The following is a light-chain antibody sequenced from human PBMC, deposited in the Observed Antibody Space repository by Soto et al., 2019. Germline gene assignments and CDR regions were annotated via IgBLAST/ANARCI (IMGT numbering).Light chain of an antibody. J-gene: IGKJ1*01. Sequence: EIVLTQSPGTLSLSPGERATLSCRASQTVRDSYLAWYQQKPGQAPSLLLYDTSTRATGVPDRFSGSGSGTDFALTISRVEPEDFALYFCQQYGSSPGTFGQGTKVEI. CDR3: QQYGSSPGT. V-gene: IGKV3-20*01. CDR1: QTVRDSY. CDR2: DTS.